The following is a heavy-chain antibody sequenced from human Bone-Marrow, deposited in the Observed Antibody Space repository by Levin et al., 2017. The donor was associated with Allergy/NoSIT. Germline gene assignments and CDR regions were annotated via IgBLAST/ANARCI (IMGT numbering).Heavy chain of an antibody. V-gene: IGHV3-23*01. J-gene: IGHJ4*02. D-gene: IGHD6-13*01. CDR3: TKGVTAAGTSSLAFDY. CDR1: GFFFNSYA. CDR2: ISASGGTT. Sequence: GESLKISCAGSGFFFNSYALNWVRQAPGKGLEWVSGISASGGTTYYADSVKGRFTISREKSKNMIYLQMNSLRAEDTALYYCTKGVTAAGTSSLAFDYWGQGTLVTVSS.